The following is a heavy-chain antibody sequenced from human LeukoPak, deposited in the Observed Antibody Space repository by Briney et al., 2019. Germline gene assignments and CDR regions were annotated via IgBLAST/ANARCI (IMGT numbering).Heavy chain of an antibody. CDR3: ARERSGYYAGASDY. J-gene: IGHJ4*02. D-gene: IGHD3-3*01. Sequence: PSETLSLTCTVSGASISSYYWSWIRQPAGKGLEWIGRFHTSGSTNYNPSLKSRVTLSVDTSTNQLSLKLSSVTAADTAVYYCARERSGYYAGASDYWGQGTLVTVSS. CDR2: FHTSGST. CDR1: GASISSYY. V-gene: IGHV4-4*07.